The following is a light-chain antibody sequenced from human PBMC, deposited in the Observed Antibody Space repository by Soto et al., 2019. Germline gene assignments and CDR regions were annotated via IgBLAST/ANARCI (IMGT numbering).Light chain of an antibody. V-gene: IGKV1-33*01. CDR3: QQYNTYWT. J-gene: IGKJ1*01. CDR2: DAS. CDR1: QDIGNY. Sequence: DILLTQSPSSLSASVGDSVTITCQASQDIGNYLSWYQQKLGKAPKLLIYDASNLETGVPSKFSGSGSGTDFTFTISSLQPDDFATYYCQQYNTYWTFGQGTKVEIK.